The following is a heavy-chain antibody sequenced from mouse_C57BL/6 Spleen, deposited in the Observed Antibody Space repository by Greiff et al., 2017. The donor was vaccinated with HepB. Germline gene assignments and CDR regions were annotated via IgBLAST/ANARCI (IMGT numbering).Heavy chain of an antibody. CDR2: INPSNGGT. Sequence: VQLQQSGTELVKPGASVKLSCKASGYTFTSYWMHWVKQRPGQGLEWIGNINPSNGGTNYNEKFKSKATLTVDKSSSTAYMQLSSLTSEESAVYYCARGGYYSNPWFAYWGQGTLVTVSA. CDR3: ARGGYYSNPWFAY. CDR1: GYTFTSYW. J-gene: IGHJ3*01. V-gene: IGHV1-53*01. D-gene: IGHD2-5*01.